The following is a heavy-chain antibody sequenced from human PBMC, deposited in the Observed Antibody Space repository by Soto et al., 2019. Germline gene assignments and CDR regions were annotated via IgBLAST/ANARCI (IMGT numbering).Heavy chain of an antibody. CDR3: TRDASYSSSWYARYYYYGMDV. J-gene: IGHJ6*02. Sequence: LRLSCTASGFTFGDYAMSWVRQAPGKGLEWVGFIRSKAYGGTTEYAASVKGRFTISRDDSKSIAYLQMNSLKTEDTAVYYCTRDASYSSSWYARYYYYGMDVWGQGTTVTVSS. V-gene: IGHV3-49*04. CDR1: GFTFGDYA. D-gene: IGHD6-13*01. CDR2: IRSKAYGGTT.